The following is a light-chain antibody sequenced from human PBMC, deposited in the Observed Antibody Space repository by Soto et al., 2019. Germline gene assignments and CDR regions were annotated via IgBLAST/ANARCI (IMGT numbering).Light chain of an antibody. J-gene: IGKJ1*01. V-gene: IGKV1-5*03. CDR1: QTISSW. CDR2: KAS. CDR3: QHYNSYSEA. Sequence: MTQSPATLSVSPGERATLSCMASQTISSWLAWYQQKPGKAPKLLIYKASTLKSGVPSRFSGSGSGTEFTLTISSLQPDDFATYYCQHYNSYSEAFGQGTKVDI.